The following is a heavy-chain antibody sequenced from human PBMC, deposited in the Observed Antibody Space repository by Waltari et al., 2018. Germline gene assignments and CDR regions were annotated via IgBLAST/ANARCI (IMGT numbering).Heavy chain of an antibody. Sequence: QVQLQESGPGLVKPSETLSLTCTVSGGSISSYYWSWIRQPAGKGLEWIGRIYTSGSTNYNPSLKSRVTMSVDTSKNQFSLKLSSVTAADTAVYYCARENTIFGVVTRFDYWGQGTLVIVSS. J-gene: IGHJ4*02. CDR3: ARENTIFGVVTRFDY. V-gene: IGHV4-4*07. CDR2: IYTSGST. D-gene: IGHD3-3*01. CDR1: GGSISSYY.